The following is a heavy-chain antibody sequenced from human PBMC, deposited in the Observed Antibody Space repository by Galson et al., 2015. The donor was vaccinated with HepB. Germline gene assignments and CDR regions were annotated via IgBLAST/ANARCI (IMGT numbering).Heavy chain of an antibody. Sequence: SVKVSCKVSGYTLTELSMHWVRQTPGKGLEWMGGFDPEDGETIYAQKFQGRVTMTEDTSTDTAYMELSSLRSEDTAVYYCATDSGQWLVVSAFDIWGQGTMVTVSS. CDR2: FDPEDGET. V-gene: IGHV1-24*01. D-gene: IGHD6-19*01. J-gene: IGHJ3*02. CDR3: ATDSGQWLVVSAFDI. CDR1: GYTLTELS.